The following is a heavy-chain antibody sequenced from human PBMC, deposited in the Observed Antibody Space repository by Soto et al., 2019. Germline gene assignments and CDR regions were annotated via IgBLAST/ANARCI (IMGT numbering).Heavy chain of an antibody. CDR1: GFTFSSYW. D-gene: IGHD4-17*01. Sequence: GESLKISCAASGFTFSSYWMSWVRQAPGKGLEWVANIKQDGSEKYYVDSVKGRFTISRDNAKNSLYLQMNSLRAEDTAVYYCARAPGTDYGDAFDIWGQGTMVTVSS. V-gene: IGHV3-7*03. J-gene: IGHJ3*02. CDR3: ARAPGTDYGDAFDI. CDR2: IKQDGSEK.